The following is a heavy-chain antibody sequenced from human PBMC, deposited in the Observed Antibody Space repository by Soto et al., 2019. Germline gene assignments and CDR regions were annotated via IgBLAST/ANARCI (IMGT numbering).Heavy chain of an antibody. Sequence: QVQLVESGGGGVQPGRSLRLSCAASGFTFSSYAMHWVRQAPGKGLEWVAVISYDGSNKYYAESVKGRFTISRDNSKNTLYLQMNSLRAEDTAVYYCARDYYRFNSGYGFSMDVWGQGTTVTVSS. D-gene: IGHD5-12*01. V-gene: IGHV3-30-3*01. CDR1: GFTFSSYA. J-gene: IGHJ6*02. CDR2: ISYDGSNK. CDR3: ARDYYRFNSGYGFSMDV.